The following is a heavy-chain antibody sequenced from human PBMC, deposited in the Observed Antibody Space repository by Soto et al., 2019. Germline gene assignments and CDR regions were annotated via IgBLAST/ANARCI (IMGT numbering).Heavy chain of an antibody. Sequence: GSLRHSVAEAECVDRDCRSICVRHAPGKGLEWVSSISASAFTTYYADSVKGRFTISRDNSNNKVYLHMNSLRAEDTAVYICATGAGSYGQLDYWGPGTVVTVFS. J-gene: IGHJ4*01. CDR1: ECVDRDCR. D-gene: IGHD3-10*01. CDR2: ISASAFTT. V-gene: IGHV3-23*01. CDR3: ATGAGSYGQLDY.